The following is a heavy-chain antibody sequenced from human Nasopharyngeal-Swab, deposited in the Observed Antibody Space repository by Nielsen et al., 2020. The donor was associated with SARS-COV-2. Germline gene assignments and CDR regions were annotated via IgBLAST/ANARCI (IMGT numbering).Heavy chain of an antibody. J-gene: IGHJ4*02. D-gene: IGHD4-17*01. V-gene: IGHV4-4*02. CDR2: IYHSGST. CDR3: ARGSSDYVTYFDY. Sequence: WIRQPPGKGLEWIGEIYHSGSTNYNQSLKRRVTISVDKSKNQFSLKLRSVTAADTAVYYCARGSSDYVTYFDYWGQGTLVTVSS.